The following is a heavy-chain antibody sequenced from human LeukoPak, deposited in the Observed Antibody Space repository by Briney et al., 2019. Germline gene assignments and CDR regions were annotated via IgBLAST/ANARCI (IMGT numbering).Heavy chain of an antibody. D-gene: IGHD5-18*01. Sequence: GGSLRLSGAASGFTFSSSGMGWVRQAPGKGLECVSPITGSGGSTSYTDSVKGRVTISRDNSKNTLYLQMNSLGAEDTAVYYCARGRNTGRQFYFDYWGQGTLVTVAS. J-gene: IGHJ4*02. CDR1: GFTFSSSG. CDR2: ITGSGGST. CDR3: ARGRNTGRQFYFDY. V-gene: IGHV3-23*01.